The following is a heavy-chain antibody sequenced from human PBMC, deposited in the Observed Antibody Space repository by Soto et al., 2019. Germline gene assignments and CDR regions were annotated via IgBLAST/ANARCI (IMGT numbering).Heavy chain of an antibody. CDR3: ARDPLEFVVVPAALGVGNWFDP. V-gene: IGHV1-18*01. Sequence: ASVKVSCKASGYTFTSYGISWVRQAPGQGLEWMGWISAYNGNTNYAQKLQGRVTMTTDTSTSTAYMELRSLRSDDTAVYYCARDPLEFVVVPAALGVGNWFDPWGQGTLVTVSS. D-gene: IGHD2-2*01. J-gene: IGHJ5*02. CDR2: ISAYNGNT. CDR1: GYTFTSYG.